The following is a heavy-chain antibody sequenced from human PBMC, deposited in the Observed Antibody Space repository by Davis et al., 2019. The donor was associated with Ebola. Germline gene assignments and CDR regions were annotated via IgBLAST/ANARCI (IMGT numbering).Heavy chain of an antibody. D-gene: IGHD4-17*01. CDR1: GGSISSYY. Sequence: GGSLRLSCTVSGGSISSYYWSWIRQPPGKGLEWVGRIKSKTDGGTTDYAAPVKGRFAMSRDDSKNTLYLQMNSLKIEDTAVYYCTTLSTVTTMYFDLWGRGTLVTVSS. V-gene: IGHV3-15*01. CDR2: IKSKTDGGTT. CDR3: TTLSTVTTMYFDL. J-gene: IGHJ2*01.